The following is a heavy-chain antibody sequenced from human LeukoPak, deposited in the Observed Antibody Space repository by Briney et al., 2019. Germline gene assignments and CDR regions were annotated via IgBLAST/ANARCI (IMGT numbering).Heavy chain of an antibody. CDR2: IIPIFDTA. D-gene: IGHD3-22*01. J-gene: IGHJ5*02. CDR1: GGTFSSYA. Sequence: SVKVSCKASGGTFSSYAISWVRQAPGQGLEWMGGIIPIFDTANYAQKFQGRVTITTDESTSTAYMELSSLRSEDTAVYYCARQGVVISENWFDPWAREPWSPSPQ. CDR3: ARQGVVISENWFDP. V-gene: IGHV1-69*05.